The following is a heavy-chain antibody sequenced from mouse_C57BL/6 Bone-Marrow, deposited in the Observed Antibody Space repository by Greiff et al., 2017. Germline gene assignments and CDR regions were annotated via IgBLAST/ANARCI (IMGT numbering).Heavy chain of an antibody. V-gene: IGHV15-2*01. CDR3: ARGGIYDGYLFDY. Sequence: VQLQQSGSELRSPGSSVKLSCKDFDSEVFPIAYMSWVRQKPGHGFEWIGGILPSIGRTIYGEKFEDKATLDADTLSNTAYLELNSLTSEDSAIYYCARGGIYDGYLFDYWGQGTTLTVSS. J-gene: IGHJ2*01. CDR1: DSEVFPIAY. CDR2: ILPSIGRT. D-gene: IGHD2-3*01.